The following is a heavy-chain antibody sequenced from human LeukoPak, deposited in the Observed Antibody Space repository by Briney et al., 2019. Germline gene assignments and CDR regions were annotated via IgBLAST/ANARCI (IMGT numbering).Heavy chain of an antibody. CDR2: ISGTGDNS. CDR3: AKDLSSSSGRWFDP. V-gene: IGHV3-23*01. CDR1: GFTFSNYA. Sequence: GGSLRLSCAASGFTFSNYALSWVRQAPGKGLEWVSVISGTGDNSYYADSVRGRFTISRDNSKSTLYLQMNSLRAEDTAVYYCAKDLSSSSGRWFDPWGQGTLVTVSS. D-gene: IGHD6-6*01. J-gene: IGHJ5*02.